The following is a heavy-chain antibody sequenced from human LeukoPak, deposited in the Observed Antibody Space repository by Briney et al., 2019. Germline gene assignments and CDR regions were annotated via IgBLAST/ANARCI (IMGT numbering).Heavy chain of an antibody. V-gene: IGHV4-34*12. CDR2: IFHSGST. CDR3: ARHQGDILTGCNH. CDR1: GGSFSGYY. Sequence: SETLSLTCAVYGGSFSGYYWSWIRQPPGKGLEWIGSIFHSGSTYYNPSVKSRVTISVDTSRNQFSLKLSSVTAADTAVYYCARHQGDILTGCNHWGQGTLVTVSS. D-gene: IGHD3-9*01. J-gene: IGHJ5*02.